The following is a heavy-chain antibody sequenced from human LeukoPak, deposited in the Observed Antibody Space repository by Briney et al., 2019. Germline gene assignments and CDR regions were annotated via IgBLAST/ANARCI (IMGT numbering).Heavy chain of an antibody. CDR2: INTDESSI. J-gene: IGHJ4*02. Sequence: GGSLRLSCAASGFTFSTYWMHWVRQPPGKGLLWVSRINTDESSISYADPVKGRFTISRDNAKNTLFLQMNSLRAEDTAVYYCAREGFMDWGQGTLVTVSS. V-gene: IGHV3-74*01. CDR3: AREGFMD. CDR1: GFTFSTYW.